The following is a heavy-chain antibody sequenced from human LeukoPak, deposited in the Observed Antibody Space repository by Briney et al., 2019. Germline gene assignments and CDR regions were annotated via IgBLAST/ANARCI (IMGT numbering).Heavy chain of an antibody. V-gene: IGHV1-2*02. CDR1: GYTFTGYY. J-gene: IGHJ4*02. CDR2: INPNSGGT. D-gene: IGHD6-13*01. Sequence: ASVKVSCKASGYTFTGYYMHWVRQAPGQGLEWMGWINPNSGGTNYAQKFQGRVTMTRDTSISTAHMELSRLTSDDTAVYYCAREDYITSCPDYWGQGTLVTVSS. CDR3: AREDYITSCPDY.